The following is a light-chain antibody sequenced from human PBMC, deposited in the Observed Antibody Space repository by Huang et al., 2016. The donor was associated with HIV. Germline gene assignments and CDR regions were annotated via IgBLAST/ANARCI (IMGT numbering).Light chain of an antibody. CDR3: QQYQSLPWT. J-gene: IGKJ1*01. V-gene: IGKV1-NL1*01. CDR1: QGIGNS. Sequence: DIQMTQSPSSLSASVGDRVTITCRASQGIGNSLAWYQQKPEKPPRLLLYATSRMEIGVPSRFSGSGSGTEYTLTITTLQPEDIASYYCQQYQSLPWTFGQGTKVEIK. CDR2: ATS.